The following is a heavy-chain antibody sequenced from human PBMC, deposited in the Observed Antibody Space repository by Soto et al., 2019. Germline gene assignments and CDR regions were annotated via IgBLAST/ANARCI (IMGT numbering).Heavy chain of an antibody. D-gene: IGHD4-17*01. CDR1: GGTFNKYA. Sequence: QVHLVQSGAEVKQPGSSVKVSCKASGGTFNKYAINWVLQSPGQGLEWMGATIVMFHTTRYAPHFQGRITMSADAYTGTAYKELTSLKAEDTALYFCASERMTTVKDYYCLDVWGQGTTVIVSS. CDR3: ASERMTTVKDYYCLDV. J-gene: IGHJ6*02. V-gene: IGHV1-69*01. CDR2: TIVMFHTT.